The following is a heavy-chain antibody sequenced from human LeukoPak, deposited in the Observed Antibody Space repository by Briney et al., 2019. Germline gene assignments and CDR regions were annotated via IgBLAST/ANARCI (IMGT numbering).Heavy chain of an antibody. CDR1: GGSISSGGYY. Sequence: PSQTLSLTCTVSGGSISSGGYYWSWIRQHPGKGLEWIGYIYYSGSTYYNPSLKSRVTISVDTSKNQFSLKLSSVTAADTAVYYCARDTHRGSYAAFDYGAQGPLVTVSS. CDR2: IYYSGST. CDR3: ARDTHRGSYAAFDY. D-gene: IGHD1-26*01. J-gene: IGHJ4*02. V-gene: IGHV4-31*03.